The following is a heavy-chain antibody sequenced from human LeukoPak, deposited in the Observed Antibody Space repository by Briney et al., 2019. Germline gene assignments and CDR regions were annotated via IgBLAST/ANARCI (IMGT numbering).Heavy chain of an antibody. D-gene: IGHD3-9*01. CDR3: AKGSYYDILTGYFDY. J-gene: IGHJ4*02. V-gene: IGHV3-9*01. Sequence: QPGRSLRLSCAASGFTFDDYAMHWVRQAPGEGLEWVSGISWNSGSIGYADSVKGRFTISRDSAKNSLYLQMNSLRAEDTALYYCAKGSYYDILTGYFDYWGQGTLVTVSS. CDR2: ISWNSGSI. CDR1: GFTFDDYA.